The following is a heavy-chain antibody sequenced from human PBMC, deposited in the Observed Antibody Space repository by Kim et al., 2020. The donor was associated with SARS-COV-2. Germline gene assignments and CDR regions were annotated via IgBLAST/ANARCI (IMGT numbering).Heavy chain of an antibody. V-gene: IGHV1-2*02. CDR3: ARDYLRATGSSLGY. CDR1: GYTFTGHY. J-gene: IGHJ4*02. D-gene: IGHD1-26*01. CDR2: INPNSGGT. Sequence: ASVKVSCKASGYTFTGHYMHWVRQAPGQGLEWMGWINPNSGGTNYAQKFQGRVTMTRDTSISTAYMELSRLRSDDTAVYYCARDYLRATGSSLGYWGQGTLVTVSS.